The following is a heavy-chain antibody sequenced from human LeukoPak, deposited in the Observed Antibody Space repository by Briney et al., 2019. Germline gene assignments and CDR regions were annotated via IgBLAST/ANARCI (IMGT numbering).Heavy chain of an antibody. CDR2: IYTSGST. D-gene: IGHD3-16*01. V-gene: IGHV4-61*02. J-gene: IGHJ3*02. CDR3: ARLVRRQLGDDSFDI. CDR1: GGSISSGSYY. Sequence: SQTLSLTCTVSGGSISSGSYYWSWIRQPAGKGLEWIGRIYTSGSTNYNPSLKSRVTISVDTSKNKFSLKLSSVTAADTAVYYCARLVRRQLGDDSFDIWGQRTMVTV.